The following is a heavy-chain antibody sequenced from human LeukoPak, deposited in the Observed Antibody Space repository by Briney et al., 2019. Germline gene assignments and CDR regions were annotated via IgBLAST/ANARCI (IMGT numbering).Heavy chain of an antibody. V-gene: IGHV3-33*01. Sequence: GRSLRLSCAAAGFTFSSSGMHWVRQTPGKGLEWMAVISYDGSNKYYADSVKGRFTISRDNSKNTLYLQLNSLRAEDTAVYYCARWSVTAKAPDNWGQGTLVTVSS. CDR2: ISYDGSNK. J-gene: IGHJ4*02. CDR1: GFTFSSSG. CDR3: ARWSVTAKAPDN. D-gene: IGHD2-21*02.